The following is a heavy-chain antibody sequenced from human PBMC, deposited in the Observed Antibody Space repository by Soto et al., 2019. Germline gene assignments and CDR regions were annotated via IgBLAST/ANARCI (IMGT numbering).Heavy chain of an antibody. V-gene: IGHV4-61*01. CDR1: GGSFSSGSYY. Sequence: QVQLQESGPGLVKPSETLSLTCTVSGGSFSSGSYYWSWIRQPPGKGLEWIGYIYYSGSTNNNPSIKSRVTISVDTSKNQFSLKLSSVTAADTAVYYCAETVVTDWYFDLWGRGTLVTVSS. D-gene: IGHD2-15*01. CDR3: AETVVTDWYFDL. J-gene: IGHJ2*01. CDR2: IYYSGST.